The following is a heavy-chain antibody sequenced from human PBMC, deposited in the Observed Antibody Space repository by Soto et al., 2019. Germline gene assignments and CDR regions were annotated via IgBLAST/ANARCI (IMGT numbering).Heavy chain of an antibody. CDR1: GGSFGNSA. Sequence: VASVKVSCKASGGSFGNSAINWVRQTPGQGLEWLGGFIPVYRTLNYAQKFQGRVTITADESTGTAYMTLSSLASDDTAVYYCATGVIWIGYFTVDSWGQGTRVTVSS. J-gene: IGHJ4*02. V-gene: IGHV1-69*13. CDR3: ATGVIWIGYFTVDS. D-gene: IGHD3-3*01. CDR2: FIPVYRTL.